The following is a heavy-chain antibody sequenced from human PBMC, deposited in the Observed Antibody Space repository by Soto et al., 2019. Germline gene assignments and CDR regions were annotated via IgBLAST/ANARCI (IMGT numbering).Heavy chain of an antibody. CDR3: ASSRIQMEPDGMDV. V-gene: IGHV1-3*05. CDR1: GYTFTSYA. Sequence: QVQLVQSGAEEKKPGASVKVSGKASGYTFTSYAIHWVRQAPGQRLECMGWINAGNGNTKSSQKSQGRVTITRDTPASTAYMDLSSLRSEDTAVYYCASSRIQMEPDGMDVWGQGTTVTVSS. CDR2: INAGNGNT. J-gene: IGHJ6*02. D-gene: IGHD1-1*01.